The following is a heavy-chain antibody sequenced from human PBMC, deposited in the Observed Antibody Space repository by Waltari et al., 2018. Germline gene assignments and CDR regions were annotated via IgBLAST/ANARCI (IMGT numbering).Heavy chain of an antibody. D-gene: IGHD1-26*01. V-gene: IGHV3-9*01. CDR1: GFPFADYA. CDR2: ISWNSGSI. J-gene: IGHJ3*02. Sequence: EVQLVESGGGLVQHGRSLILSCAASGFPFADYAMPWFRKAPGKGLEWVSGISWNSGSIGYADSVKGRFTISRDNAKNSLYLQMNSLRAEDTALYYCAKGRWELLGGDAFDIWGQGTMVTVSS. CDR3: AKGRWELLGGDAFDI.